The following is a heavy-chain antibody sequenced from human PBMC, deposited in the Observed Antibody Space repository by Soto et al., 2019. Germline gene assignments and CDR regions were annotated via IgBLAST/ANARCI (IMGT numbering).Heavy chain of an antibody. Sequence: PGGSLRLSCAAAGFTFSSYGMSWVRQAPGKGLEWVSAVSGSGGSVYYADSVRGRFTISRDNSKNTLYLQVNSLRAEDTAIYYCAKGSVVGADYSSGMDVWGQGTTVTVS. D-gene: IGHD2-2*01. V-gene: IGHV3-23*01. J-gene: IGHJ6*02. CDR1: GFTFSSYG. CDR2: VSGSGGSV. CDR3: AKGSVVGADYSSGMDV.